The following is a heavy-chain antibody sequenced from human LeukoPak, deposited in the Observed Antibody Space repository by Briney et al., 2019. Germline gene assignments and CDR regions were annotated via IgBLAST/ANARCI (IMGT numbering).Heavy chain of an antibody. CDR3: AAAPVETSSSCYED. CDR2: ISAYNGNT. Sequence: ASVKVSCKASGYTFTSYGISWVRQAPGQGLEWMGWISAYNGNTNYAQKLQGRVTMTTDTSTSTAYMELRSLRSDDTAVYYRAAAPVETSSSCYEDWGQGTLVTVSS. CDR1: GYTFTSYG. J-gene: IGHJ4*02. D-gene: IGHD3-22*01. V-gene: IGHV1-18*01.